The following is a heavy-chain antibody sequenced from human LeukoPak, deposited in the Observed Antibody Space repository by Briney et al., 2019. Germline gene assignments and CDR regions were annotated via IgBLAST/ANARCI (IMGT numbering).Heavy chain of an antibody. CDR1: GFTFSSYE. CDR3: ARVQTTVTTLDY. V-gene: IGHV3-48*03. CDR2: ISSSGSTR. J-gene: IGHJ4*02. Sequence: PGGSLRLSCAASGFTFSSYEMNWVRQAPGKGLEWVSYISSSGSTRYYADSVKGRFTISRDNAKNSLYLQMNSLRDEATAVYYCARVQTTVTTLDYWGQGTLVTVSS. D-gene: IGHD4-17*01.